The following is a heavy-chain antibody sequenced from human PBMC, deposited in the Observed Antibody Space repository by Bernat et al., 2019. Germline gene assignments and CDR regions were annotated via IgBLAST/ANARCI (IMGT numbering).Heavy chain of an antibody. CDR1: GLTVSSTY. CDR2: IYSGGST. D-gene: IGHD2-2*01. V-gene: IGHV3-53*01. CDR3: ARSLGGPYQFDH. Sequence: EVQLVESGGGLIQPGGSLRLSCAASGLTVSSTYMSWVRQAPGKGLDWVSVIYSGGSTYYGDSVKGRFTISRDNAKNTLFLQMDSLRAEDTAVYYCARSLGGPYQFDHWGQGTLVTVSS. J-gene: IGHJ4*02.